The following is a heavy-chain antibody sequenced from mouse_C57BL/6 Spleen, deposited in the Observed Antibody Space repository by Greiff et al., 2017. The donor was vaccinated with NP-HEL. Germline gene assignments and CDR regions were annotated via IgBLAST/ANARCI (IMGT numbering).Heavy chain of an antibody. Sequence: EVKLQQSGPELVKPGDSVKISCKASGYSFTGYFMNWVMQSHGKSLEWIGRINPYNGDTFYNQKFKGKATLTVDKSSSTAHMELRSLTSEDSAVYYCARSAKEGYFDYWGQGTTLTVSS. CDR1: GYSFTGYF. CDR3: ARSAKEGYFDY. J-gene: IGHJ2*01. V-gene: IGHV1-20*01. CDR2: INPYNGDT.